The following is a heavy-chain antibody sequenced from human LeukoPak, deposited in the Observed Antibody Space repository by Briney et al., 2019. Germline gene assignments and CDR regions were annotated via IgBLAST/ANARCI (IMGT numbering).Heavy chain of an antibody. CDR2: ISASGGST. J-gene: IGHJ4*02. V-gene: IGHV3-23*01. Sequence: GGSLRLSCAASGFTFSNYMMHWVRQAPGKGLEWVSGISASGGSTYYADSVKGRFTISRDNSKNTLYLQVNSLRAEDSAVYYCAKGASSGYYYFDYWGQGTLVTVSS. CDR3: AKGASSGYYYFDY. CDR1: GFTFSNYM. D-gene: IGHD3-22*01.